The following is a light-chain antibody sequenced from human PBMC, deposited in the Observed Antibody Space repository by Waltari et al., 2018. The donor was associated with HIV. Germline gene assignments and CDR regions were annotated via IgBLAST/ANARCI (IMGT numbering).Light chain of an antibody. CDR2: KTS. V-gene: IGKV1-5*03. CDR3: QQYSSFPIT. J-gene: IGKJ2*01. CDR1: HNVGTW. Sequence: DIQMTQSPSTLSASIGDRVSITCRASHNVGTWLAWYQQKPGKAPSLLISKTSTLESGVPTNFGGSGSGTYFTLTISALRPDDFASYFCQQYSSFPITFGQGTKL.